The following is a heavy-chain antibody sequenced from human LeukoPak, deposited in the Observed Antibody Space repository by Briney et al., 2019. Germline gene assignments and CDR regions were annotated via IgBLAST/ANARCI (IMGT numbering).Heavy chain of an antibody. V-gene: IGHV1-2*02. CDR1: GFTFVIHY. J-gene: IGHJ4*02. CDR2: INPDSGGT. D-gene: IGHD3-10*01. Sequence: GASVTVSCTTSGFTFVIHYMHWVRQAPGQGLEWMGWINPDSGGTDYPQKFRGRVTMTRDTSSNTLYMELSSLRSDDTAVYYCARLGGAQGYYYRSGSNHYFDHWGQGTLVTVSS. CDR3: ARLGGAQGYYYRSGSNHYFDH.